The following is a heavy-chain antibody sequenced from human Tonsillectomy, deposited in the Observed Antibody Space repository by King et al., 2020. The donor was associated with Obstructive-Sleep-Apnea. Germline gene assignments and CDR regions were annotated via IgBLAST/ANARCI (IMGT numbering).Heavy chain of an antibody. CDR3: AKDCFVGVTPSYWYFDL. Sequence: VQLVESGGGVVQPWGSLRLSCAASGFTFSSYGMHWGRQAPGKGLDWVAFIRYDGTNKYYADSVKGRFSISRDHPKNTLYLQMNSLRAEDTSVYYCAKDCFVGVTPSYWYFDLWGRGTLVTVSS. CDR1: GFTFSSYG. CDR2: IRYDGTNK. D-gene: IGHD2-21*02. V-gene: IGHV3-30*02. J-gene: IGHJ2*01.